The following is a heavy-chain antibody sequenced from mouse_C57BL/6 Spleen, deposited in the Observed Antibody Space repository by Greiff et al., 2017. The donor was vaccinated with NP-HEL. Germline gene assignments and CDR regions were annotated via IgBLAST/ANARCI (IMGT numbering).Heavy chain of an antibody. D-gene: IGHD1-1*01. CDR3: ARETTVVDTDWYFDV. CDR2: INPNNGGT. J-gene: IGHJ1*03. Sequence: EVQLQQSGPELVKPGASVKIPCKASGYTFTDYHMDWVKQSHGKSLEWIGDINPNNGGTIYNQKFKGKATLTVDKSSSTAYMELRSLTSEDTAVYYCARETTVVDTDWYFDVWGTGTTVTVSS. CDR1: GYTFTDYH. V-gene: IGHV1-18*01.